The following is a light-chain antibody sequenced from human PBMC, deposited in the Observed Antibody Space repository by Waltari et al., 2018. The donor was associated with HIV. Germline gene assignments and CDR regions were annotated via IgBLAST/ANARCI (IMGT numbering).Light chain of an antibody. V-gene: IGLV1-51*01. J-gene: IGLJ1*01. CDR2: DIN. CDR1: NSTFGYEF. Sequence: QSVLTQHPPSVSEAPGQNVTMSCSGGNSTFGYEFVCCYIHRPGMAPILLIYDINKRPLGIPERFSASKSGTSATLGITGLQTGDEGDYYCGTWDARLSAGVFGSGTKVF. CDR3: GTWDARLSAGVFGSGTKV.